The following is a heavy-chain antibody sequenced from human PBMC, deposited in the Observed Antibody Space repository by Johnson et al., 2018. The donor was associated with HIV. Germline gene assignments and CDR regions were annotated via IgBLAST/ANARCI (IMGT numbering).Heavy chain of an antibody. Sequence: VQLVESGGGLVQPGGSLRLSCAVSGFTFDNFWMAWVRQAPGKGLEWVANINQDGSETYYVDSVKGRFTISRDNSKNTVYLQMNNLRAEDTAVYYCAKDAGWSIVGATDGRDAFDIWGQGAMVTVSS. CDR2: INQDGSET. D-gene: IGHD1-26*01. CDR1: GFTFDNFW. CDR3: AKDAGWSIVGATDGRDAFDI. J-gene: IGHJ3*02. V-gene: IGHV3-7*01.